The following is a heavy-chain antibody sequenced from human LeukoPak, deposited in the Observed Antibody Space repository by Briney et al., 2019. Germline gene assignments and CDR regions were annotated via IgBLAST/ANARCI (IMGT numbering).Heavy chain of an antibody. CDR1: GGSISSYY. D-gene: IGHD6-13*01. V-gene: IGHV4-59*01. CDR2: IYYSGST. Sequence: SETLSLTCTVSGGSISSYYWSWIRQPPGKGLEWIGYIYYSGSTNYNPSLKSRVTISVDTSKNQFSLKLSSVTAADTAVYYCARDGSSSWYYGYYSMDVWGQGTTVTVSS. CDR3: ARDGSSSWYYGYYSMDV. J-gene: IGHJ6*02.